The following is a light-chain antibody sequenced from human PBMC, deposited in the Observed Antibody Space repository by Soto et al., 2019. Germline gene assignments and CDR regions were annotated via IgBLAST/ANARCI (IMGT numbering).Light chain of an antibody. CDR3: QQYGSSPLT. Sequence: EIVLTQSPGTLSLSPGERATLSCRASQSVSSSYLAWYQQKPGQAPRLLIYGASSRATGIPDMFSGSGSGTDLTLTISRLEPEDFAVYYCQQYGSSPLTFGGGTKVEIK. V-gene: IGKV3-20*01. CDR2: GAS. J-gene: IGKJ4*01. CDR1: QSVSSSY.